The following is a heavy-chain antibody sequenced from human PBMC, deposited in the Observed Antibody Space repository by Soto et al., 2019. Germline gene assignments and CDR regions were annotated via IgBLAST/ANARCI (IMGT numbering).Heavy chain of an antibody. CDR1: GGTFSSYA. Sequence: SVKVSCKASGGTFSSYAISWVRQAPGQGLEWMGGIIPIFATANYAQKFQGRVMITVDESTSTAYMELSSLRSEDTAVYYCARSVSFRYQLLKRGMDVWGQGTKVTVSS. V-gene: IGHV1-69*13. CDR2: IIPIFATA. J-gene: IGHJ6*02. D-gene: IGHD2-2*01. CDR3: ARSVSFRYQLLKRGMDV.